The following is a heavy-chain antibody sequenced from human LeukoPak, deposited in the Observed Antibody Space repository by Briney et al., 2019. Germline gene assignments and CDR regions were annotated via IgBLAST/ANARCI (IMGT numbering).Heavy chain of an antibody. J-gene: IGHJ5*02. CDR2: INPSGGST. CDR3: ARNKYYYDSIGRLPPFDP. Sequence: GASVKVSCKASGYTFTSYYMHWVRQAPGQGLEWMGIINPSGGSTSYAQKFQGRVTMTRDTSTSTVYMELSSLRSEDTAVYYCARNKYYYDSIGRLPPFDPWGQGTLVTVSS. D-gene: IGHD3-22*01. V-gene: IGHV1-46*01. CDR1: GYTFTSYY.